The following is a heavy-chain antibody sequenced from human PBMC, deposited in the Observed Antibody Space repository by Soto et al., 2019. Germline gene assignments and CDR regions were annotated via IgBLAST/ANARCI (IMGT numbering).Heavy chain of an antibody. CDR3: ARDSTSPGWYSFDS. D-gene: IGHD2-15*01. J-gene: IGHJ4*02. V-gene: IGHV3-48*01. CDR1: GFTFSSYS. Sequence: EVQLVESGGGLVQPGGSLRLSCAASGFTFSSYSMNWVRQAPGTGLEWVSYISSSSSTIYYADSVKGRFTISRDNAKNTLYLQMHILRAEDTAVYYCARDSTSPGWYSFDSWGQGTLVTVSS. CDR2: ISSSSSTI.